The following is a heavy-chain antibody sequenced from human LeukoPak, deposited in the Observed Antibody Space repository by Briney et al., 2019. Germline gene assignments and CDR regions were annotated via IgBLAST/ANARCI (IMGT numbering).Heavy chain of an antibody. Sequence: RASVKVSCKVSGYTLTELSMHWVRQAPGKGPEWMGGFDPEDGETIYAQKFQGRVIMTRDMSTSTDYMELSSLRSEDTAVYYCARDNSVEDTAWWFDPWGQGTLVTVSS. CDR1: GYTLTELS. CDR2: FDPEDGET. J-gene: IGHJ5*02. V-gene: IGHV1-24*01. CDR3: ARDNSVEDTAWWFDP. D-gene: IGHD4-23*01.